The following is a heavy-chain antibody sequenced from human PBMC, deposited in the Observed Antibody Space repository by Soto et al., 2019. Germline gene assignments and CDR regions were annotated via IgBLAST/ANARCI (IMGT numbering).Heavy chain of an antibody. CDR1: GGTFSSYA. Sequence: SVKVSCKASGGTFSSYAISWVRQAPGQGLEWMGGIIPIFGTANYAQKFQGRVTITADESTSTAYMELSSLRSEDTAVYYCARVFRAMVTYAYFDYWGQGTLVTVSS. J-gene: IGHJ4*02. CDR2: IIPIFGTA. V-gene: IGHV1-69*13. CDR3: ARVFRAMVTYAYFDY. D-gene: IGHD5-18*01.